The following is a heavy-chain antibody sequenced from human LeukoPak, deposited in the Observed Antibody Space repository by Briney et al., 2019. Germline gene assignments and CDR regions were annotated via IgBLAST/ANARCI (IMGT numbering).Heavy chain of an antibody. Sequence: SQTLSLTCTVSGGSISSGGYYWSWIRQHPGKGLEWIGYIYYSGSTYYNPSLKSRATISVDTSKNQFSLKLSSVTAADTAVYYCARVGSSWYNLDYWGQGTLVTVSS. D-gene: IGHD6-13*01. V-gene: IGHV4-31*03. CDR3: ARVGSSWYNLDY. J-gene: IGHJ4*02. CDR1: GGSISSGGYY. CDR2: IYYSGST.